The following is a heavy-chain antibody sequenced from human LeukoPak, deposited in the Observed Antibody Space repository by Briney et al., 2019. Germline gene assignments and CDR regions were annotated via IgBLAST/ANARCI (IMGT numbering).Heavy chain of an antibody. V-gene: IGHV3-7*02. CDR3: ARGSTSIAASVY. J-gene: IGHJ4*02. CDR1: GFTFSSYW. D-gene: IGHD6-6*01. CDR2: IKQDGSEK. Sequence: GGSLRLSCAASGFTFSSYWMAWVRQAPGKGLEWVANIKQDGSEKYYVDSARGRFTISRDNAKNSLYLQMNSLRAEDTAVYYCARGSTSIAASVYWGQGTLVTVSS.